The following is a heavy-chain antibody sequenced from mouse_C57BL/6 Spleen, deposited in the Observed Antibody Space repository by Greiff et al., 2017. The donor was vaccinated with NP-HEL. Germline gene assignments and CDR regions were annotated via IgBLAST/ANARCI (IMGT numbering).Heavy chain of an antibody. CDR1: GYTFTSYT. CDR2: INPSSGYT. Sequence: QVHVKQSGAELARPGASVKMSCKASGYTFTSYTMHWVKQRPGQGLEWIGYINPSSGYTKYNQKFKDKATLTADKSSSTAYMQLSSLTSEDSAVYYCARSYDGYSPFAYWGQGTLVTVSA. J-gene: IGHJ3*01. D-gene: IGHD2-3*01. CDR3: ARSYDGYSPFAY. V-gene: IGHV1-4*01.